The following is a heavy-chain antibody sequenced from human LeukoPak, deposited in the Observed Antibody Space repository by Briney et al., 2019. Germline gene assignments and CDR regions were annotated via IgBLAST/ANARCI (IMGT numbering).Heavy chain of an antibody. CDR3: AKGGYSYGDPFDY. J-gene: IGHJ4*02. CDR2: ISWNSGSI. CDR1: GFTFDDYA. Sequence: GRSLRLSCAASGFTFDDYAMHWVRHAPGKGLEWVSGISWNSGSIGYADSVKGRFIISRDNAKNSLYLQMNSLRAEDTALYYCAKGGYSYGDPFDYWGQGTLVTVSS. V-gene: IGHV3-9*01. D-gene: IGHD5-18*01.